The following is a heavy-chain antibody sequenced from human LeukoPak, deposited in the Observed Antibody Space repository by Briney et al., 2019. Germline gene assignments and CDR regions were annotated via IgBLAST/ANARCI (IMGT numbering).Heavy chain of an antibody. CDR2: ISYDGSNK. CDR1: GFTYSSYA. V-gene: IGHV3-30-3*01. J-gene: IGHJ3*02. CDR3: AREGANWGSGAFDI. D-gene: IGHD7-27*01. Sequence: GGSLRLSCAASGFTYSSYAMHWVRQAPGKGLDWVAVISYDGSNKYYADSVKGRFTISRDNSKNTLYLQMNSLRAEDTAVYYCAREGANWGSGAFDIWGQGTMVTVSS.